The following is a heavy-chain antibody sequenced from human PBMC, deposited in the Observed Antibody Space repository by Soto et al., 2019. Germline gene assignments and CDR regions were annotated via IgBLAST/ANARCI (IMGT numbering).Heavy chain of an antibody. CDR2: IHHSGGT. V-gene: IGHV4-4*02. D-gene: IGHD4-17*01. CDR3: ARTTAVPNTLRSRYFFDY. J-gene: IGHJ4*02. CDR1: GGSVSNNNW. Sequence: QVQLQESGPGLVKPSGTLSLSCAVSGGSVSNNNWWSWVRQSPGNGLEWIGEIHHSGGTSYNPSLESRATLSVDKSKNELSLRLSSVTTADTALYYCARTTAVPNTLRSRYFFDYWGQGTLVTVSS.